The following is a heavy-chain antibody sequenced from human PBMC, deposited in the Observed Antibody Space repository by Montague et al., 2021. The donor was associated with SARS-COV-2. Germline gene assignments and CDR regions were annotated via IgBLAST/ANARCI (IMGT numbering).Heavy chain of an antibody. Sequence: SETLSLTCTASGGSISSYYWSWIRQPPGKGLEWIGYIYYSGSTNXNPSLKSRVTISVNTSKNQFSLKLSSVTAADTAVYYCARLAVGYCTNGVCYTAFDYWGQGTLVTVSS. D-gene: IGHD2-8*01. V-gene: IGHV4-59*08. CDR3: ARLAVGYCTNGVCYTAFDY. CDR1: GGSISSYY. CDR2: IYYSGST. J-gene: IGHJ4*02.